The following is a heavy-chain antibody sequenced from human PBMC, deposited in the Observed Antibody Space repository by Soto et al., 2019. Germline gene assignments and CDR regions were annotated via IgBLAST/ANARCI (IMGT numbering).Heavy chain of an antibody. CDR3: ARGSPVVVPAAIDDYYYYGMDV. CDR2: ISSSGSTI. J-gene: IGHJ6*02. CDR1: GITFSSYE. Sequence: EVQLVESGGGLVQPGGSLRLSCAASGITFSSYEMNWVRQAPGKGLEWVSYISSSGSTIYYADSVKGRFTISRDNAKNSLYLQMNSLRAEDTAVYYCARGSPVVVPAAIDDYYYYGMDVWGQGTTVTVSS. V-gene: IGHV3-48*03. D-gene: IGHD2-2*01.